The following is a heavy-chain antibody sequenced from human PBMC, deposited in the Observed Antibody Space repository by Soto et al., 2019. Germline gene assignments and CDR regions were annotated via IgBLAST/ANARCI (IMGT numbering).Heavy chain of an antibody. CDR3: ATRIYGDYVPVGY. J-gene: IGHJ4*02. CDR1: GYTFTSYD. CDR2: MNPNSGNT. D-gene: IGHD4-17*01. Sequence: ASVKVSCKASGYTFTSYDINWVRQATGQGLEWMGWMNPNSGNTGYAQKFQGRVTMTEDTSTDTAYMELSSLRSEDTAVYYCATRIYGDYVPVGYWGQGTLVTVSS. V-gene: IGHV1-8*01.